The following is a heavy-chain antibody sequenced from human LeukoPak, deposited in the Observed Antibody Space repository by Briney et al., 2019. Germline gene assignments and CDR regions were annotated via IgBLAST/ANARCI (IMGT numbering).Heavy chain of an antibody. CDR3: ARDHDWAFDY. CDR1: GLTFGCYS. V-gene: IGHV3-48*04. D-gene: IGHD3-9*01. Sequence: GSLRLSCQASGLTFGCYSMNWVGQAPVKGMEWVSYIGGSSSPVDYADSVKAQFTMSRNNTKNSLYLQMNSLRAEDTAVYYCARDHDWAFDYWGQGILVTVSS. CDR2: IGGSSSPV. J-gene: IGHJ4*02.